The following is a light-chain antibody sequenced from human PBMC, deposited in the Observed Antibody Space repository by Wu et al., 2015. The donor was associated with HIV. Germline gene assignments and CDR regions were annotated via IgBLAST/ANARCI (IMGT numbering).Light chain of an antibody. J-gene: IGKJ1*01. V-gene: IGKV3-11*01. Sequence: EIVLTQSPATLSLSPRERATLSCMAIQSVSTFLAWFQQKPGQAPRLLIYDASKRATGVPARFSGSGSETDFTLTISSLEPEDFAVYYCQQRSAWPWTFGQGTKVEIK. CDR2: DAS. CDR1: QSVSTF. CDR3: QQRSAWPWT.